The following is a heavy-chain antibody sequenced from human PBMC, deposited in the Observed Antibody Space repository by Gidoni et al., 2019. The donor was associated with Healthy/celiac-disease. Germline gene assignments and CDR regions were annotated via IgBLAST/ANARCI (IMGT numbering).Heavy chain of an antibody. V-gene: IGHV4-30-4*01. CDR3: ARVPLYGDYHFAY. CDR1: GGSISSGDYY. Sequence: QVQLQESCPGLVKPSQTLSLTCTVSGGSISSGDYYWSWIRQPPGKGLEWIGYIYYSGSTYYNPSRKSRVTISVDTSKNQFSLKLSSVTAADTAVYYCARVPLYGDYHFAYWGQGTLVTVSS. CDR2: IYYSGST. D-gene: IGHD4-17*01. J-gene: IGHJ4*02.